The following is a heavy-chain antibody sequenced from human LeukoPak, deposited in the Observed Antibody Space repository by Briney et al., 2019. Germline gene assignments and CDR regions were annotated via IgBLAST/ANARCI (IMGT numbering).Heavy chain of an antibody. Sequence: ASVKVSCTASGYTFTGYYMHWVRQAPGQGLEWMGWINPNRGSTNYAQKFQDRVTMTRDTSISTAYMEVRRLTSDDTAVYYCARDHDILTGDFLGGLHYWGQGTLVTVSS. J-gene: IGHJ4*02. CDR3: ARDHDILTGDFLGGLHY. D-gene: IGHD3-9*01. V-gene: IGHV1-2*02. CDR1: GYTFTGYY. CDR2: INPNRGST.